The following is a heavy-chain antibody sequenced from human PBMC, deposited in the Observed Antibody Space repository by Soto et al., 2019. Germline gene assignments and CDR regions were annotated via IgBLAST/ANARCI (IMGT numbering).Heavy chain of an antibody. J-gene: IGHJ4*02. CDR2: IFWDDDK. Sequence: SGPTLVNPTQTLTLTCTFSGFSLSSSGVGVGWIRQPPGKALEWLALIFWDDDKRYSPSLKTRLTITRDTSKNQVVLTLTNMDPVDTATYYCVHIVSWYYFDYWGQGTLVTVS. V-gene: IGHV2-5*02. CDR3: VHIVSWYYFDY. D-gene: IGHD6-13*01. CDR1: GFSLSSSGVG.